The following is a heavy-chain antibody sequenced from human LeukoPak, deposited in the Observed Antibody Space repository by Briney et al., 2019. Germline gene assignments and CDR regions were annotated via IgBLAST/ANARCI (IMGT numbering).Heavy chain of an antibody. CDR2: IWYDGSNK. V-gene: IGHV3-33*06. Sequence: PGGSLGLSCAASGFTFSSYGMHWVRQAPGKGLEWVAVIWYDGSNKYYADSVKGRFTISRDNSKNTLYLQMNSLRAEDTAVYYCAKDPYSSGWYDAFDIWGQGTMVTVSS. CDR3: AKDPYSSGWYDAFDI. J-gene: IGHJ3*02. D-gene: IGHD6-19*01. CDR1: GFTFSSYG.